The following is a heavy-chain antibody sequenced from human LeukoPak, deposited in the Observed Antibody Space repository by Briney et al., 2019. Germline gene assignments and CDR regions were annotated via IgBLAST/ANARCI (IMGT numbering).Heavy chain of an antibody. CDR1: GGSISGYH. Sequence: SETLSLTCNVSGGSISGYHWSWIRQPPGKGLQWIGYTYHIGGTTYNPSLKSAVTISVDTSKNQVSLKLNSVTAADTAVYYCVGSGNRGYSYGYSAFDIWGQGRLVTVSS. CDR2: TYHIGGT. CDR3: VGSGNRGYSYGYSAFDI. V-gene: IGHV4-59*08. D-gene: IGHD5-18*01. J-gene: IGHJ3*02.